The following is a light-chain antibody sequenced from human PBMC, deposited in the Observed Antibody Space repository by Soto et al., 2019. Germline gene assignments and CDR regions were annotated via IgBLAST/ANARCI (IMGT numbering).Light chain of an antibody. J-gene: IGLJ1*01. Sequence: QSVLTQPPSASGSPGQSLTISCTGTSSDVGFYNFVSWYQQRPGKAPKLVIYEVTKRPSGVPDRFSGSKSGSTASLTVSGLQDEDEADYYCASYAGTKLFVFGSGTKVTV. CDR1: SSDVGFYNF. CDR3: ASYAGTKLFV. CDR2: EVT. V-gene: IGLV2-8*01.